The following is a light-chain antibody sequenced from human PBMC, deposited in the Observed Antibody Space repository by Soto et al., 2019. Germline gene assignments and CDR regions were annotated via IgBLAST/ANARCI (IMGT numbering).Light chain of an antibody. CDR3: GTWDSSLSAVV. CDR1: ISNIGNNY. CDR2: DNN. V-gene: IGLV1-51*01. J-gene: IGLJ2*01. Sequence: QSVLTQPPSVSAAPGQKVTISCSGSISNIGNNYVYWYHQLPGTAPKLLIYDNNKRPSGIPDRFSGSKSGTAATLGITGLQTGDEAHYYCGTWDSSLSAVVFGGGTKVTVL.